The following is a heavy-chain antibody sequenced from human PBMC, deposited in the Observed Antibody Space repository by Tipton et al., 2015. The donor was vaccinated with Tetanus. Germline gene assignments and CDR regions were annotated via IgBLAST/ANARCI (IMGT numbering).Heavy chain of an antibody. J-gene: IGHJ5*02. CDR1: GGSISSYY. CDR3: ARGGIVGAPTASNWFDP. D-gene: IGHD1-26*01. V-gene: IGHV4-59*01. Sequence: GLVKPSETLSLTCTVSGGSISSYYWSWIRQPPGKGLEWIGYIYYSGSTNYNPSLKSRVTISVDTSKNQFSLRLRSVTAADTAVYYCARGGIVGAPTASNWFDPWGQGTLVTVSS. CDR2: IYYSGST.